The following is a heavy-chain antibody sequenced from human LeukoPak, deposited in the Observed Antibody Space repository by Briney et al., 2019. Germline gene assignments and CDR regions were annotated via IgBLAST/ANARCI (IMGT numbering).Heavy chain of an antibody. CDR2: IYTSGST. CDR3: ARDGVVTMELDS. V-gene: IGHV4-4*07. J-gene: IGHJ4*02. D-gene: IGHD3-3*01. CDR1: GGSISSYY. Sequence: SETLSLTCTVSGGSISSYYWSWIRQPAGKGLEWIGRIYTSGSTNYNPSLKSRLTISLHTSKNQFSLNLKSVTAADTAMYYCARDGVVTMELDSWGQGTLVTVSS.